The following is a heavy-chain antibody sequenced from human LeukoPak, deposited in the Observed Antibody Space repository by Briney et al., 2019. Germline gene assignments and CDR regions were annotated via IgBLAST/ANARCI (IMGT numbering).Heavy chain of an antibody. J-gene: IGHJ4*02. CDR1: GGSISSYY. D-gene: IGHD6-13*01. CDR3: ARADIVAAGQDLFDY. Sequence: SETLSLTCTVSGGSISSYYWSWIRQPPGKGLEWIGYIYYSGSTNYNPSLKSRVTISVDTSKNQFSLELSSVTAADTAVYYCARADIVAAGQDLFDYWGQGTLVTVSS. CDR2: IYYSGST. V-gene: IGHV4-59*01.